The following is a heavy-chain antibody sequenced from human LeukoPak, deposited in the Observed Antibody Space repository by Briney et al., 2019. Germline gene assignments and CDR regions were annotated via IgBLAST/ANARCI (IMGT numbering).Heavy chain of an antibody. CDR3: ARDPTTVVTVPYYFDD. J-gene: IGHJ4*02. V-gene: IGHV4-34*01. CDR1: GGSFFGYH. D-gene: IGHD4-23*01. CDR2: INHRGNT. Sequence: PXETLSLTCAVSGGSFFGYHWNWIRQTPGKGLEWIGEINHRGNTKYNPSLESRGTISVDTSKNQFSLTLRSVTAADTAVYYCARDPTTVVTVPYYFDDWGQGTRVTVSS.